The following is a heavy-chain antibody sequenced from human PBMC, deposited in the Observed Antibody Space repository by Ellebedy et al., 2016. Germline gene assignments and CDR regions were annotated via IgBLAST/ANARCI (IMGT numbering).Heavy chain of an antibody. CDR2: INSDGSST. V-gene: IGHV3-74*01. Sequence: GESLKISCAASGFTFSSYWMHWVRQAPGKGLVWVSRINSDGSSTSYADSVKGRFTISRDNAKNTLYLQMNSLRAEDTAVYYCAIHVVVPAASSGVLDYWGQGTLVTVSS. CDR3: AIHVVVPAASSGVLDY. J-gene: IGHJ4*02. D-gene: IGHD2-2*01. CDR1: GFTFSSYW.